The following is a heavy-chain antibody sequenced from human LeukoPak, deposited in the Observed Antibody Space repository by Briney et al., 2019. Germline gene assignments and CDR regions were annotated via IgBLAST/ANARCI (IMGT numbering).Heavy chain of an antibody. J-gene: IGHJ4*02. V-gene: IGHV3-30-3*01. CDR3: ARDTRSGCFED. CDR2: ISYDGSNK. CDR1: GFTFDDYA. D-gene: IGHD6-19*01. Sequence: PGGSLRLSCAASGFTFDDYAMHWVRQAPGKGLEWVAVISYDGSNKYYADSVKGRFTISRDNSKNTLYLQMNSLRAEDTAVYYCARDTRSGCFEDWGQGTLVTVSS.